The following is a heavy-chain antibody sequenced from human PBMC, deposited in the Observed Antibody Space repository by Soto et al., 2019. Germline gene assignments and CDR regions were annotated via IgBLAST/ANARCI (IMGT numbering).Heavy chain of an antibody. D-gene: IGHD2-8*01. V-gene: IGHV3-30-3*01. CDR2: ISHDGNNK. CDR3: ARASGPIYATLHGPFDH. Sequence: GGSLRLSCAASGFTFNRHPLHWVRQAPGKGLEWVAVISHDGNNKYYADSVKGRFTISRDNSMNMLYLQMHGLRTEDTAIFYCARASGPIYATLHGPFDHWGQGALVTVSS. J-gene: IGHJ4*02. CDR1: GFTFNRHP.